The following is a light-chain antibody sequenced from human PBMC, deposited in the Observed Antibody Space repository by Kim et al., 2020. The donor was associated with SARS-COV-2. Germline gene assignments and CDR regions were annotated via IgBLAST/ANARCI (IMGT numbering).Light chain of an antibody. CDR1: QGISNY. CDR2: AAS. CDR3: QKYNSAPQT. V-gene: IGKV1-27*01. Sequence: ASVGDRVTITWRASQGISNYVAWYQQKPGKVPKLLIYAASTLQSGVPSRFSGSGSGTDFTLTISSRQPEDVATYDCQKYNSAPQTFGQGTKVDIK. J-gene: IGKJ1*01.